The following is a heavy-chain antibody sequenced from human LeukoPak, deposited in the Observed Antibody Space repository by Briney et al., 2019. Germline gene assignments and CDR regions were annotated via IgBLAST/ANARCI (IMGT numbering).Heavy chain of an antibody. J-gene: IGHJ4*02. CDR3: ARDWNGSGTAFDH. D-gene: IGHD1-1*01. CDR1: GFSFSANW. V-gene: IGHV3-7*05. CDR2: IKVDGTEK. Sequence: PGESLRLSCAASGFSFSANWMRWVRQAPGKGLEWVANIKVDGTEKYYVDSVKGRFTISRDNAKNSLSLQMSGLRAEDTAVYYCARDWNGSGTAFDHWGQGTLVTVSS.